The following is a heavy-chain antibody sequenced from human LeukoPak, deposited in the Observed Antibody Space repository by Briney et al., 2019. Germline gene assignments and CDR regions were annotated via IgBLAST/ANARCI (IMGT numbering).Heavy chain of an antibody. D-gene: IGHD6-13*01. CDR2: ISSSGSTI. CDR1: GFTFSDYY. V-gene: IGHV3-11*01. J-gene: IGHJ4*02. CDR3: ARDLEGYSSSWLDY. Sequence: GGSLRLSCAASGFTFSDYYMSWIHQAPGKGLEWVSYISSSGSTIYCADSVKGRFTISRDNAKNSLYLQMNSLRAEDTAVYYCARDLEGYSSSWLDYWGQGTLVTVSS.